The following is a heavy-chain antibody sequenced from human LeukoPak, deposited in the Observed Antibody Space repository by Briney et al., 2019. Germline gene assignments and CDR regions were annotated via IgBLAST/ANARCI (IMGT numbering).Heavy chain of an antibody. CDR2: IYPGDSDT. D-gene: IGHD5-18*01. CDR3: ARQDTAMVTSVAFDI. V-gene: IGHV5-51*01. CDR1: GYSFTSYW. J-gene: IGHJ3*02. Sequence: GESLKISCKGSGYSFTSYWMGWVRQMPGKGLEWMGIIYPGDSDTRYSPSFQGQVTISAHKSISTAYLQWSSLKASDTAMYYCARQDTAMVTSVAFDIWGQGTMVTVSS.